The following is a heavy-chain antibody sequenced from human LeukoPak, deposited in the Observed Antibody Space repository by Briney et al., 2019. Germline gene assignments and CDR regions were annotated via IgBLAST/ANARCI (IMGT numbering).Heavy chain of an antibody. Sequence: PSETLSLTCTVSGDSISNTAYYRGWIRQTPGKGLEWIGSCYYTGSTYYNPSLKSRITISVDTSKNQFSLNLTSVTAADTAVYYCATLGERRGAYNWFDSWGQGTLVTVSS. CDR3: ATLGERRGAYNWFDS. CDR2: CYYTGST. D-gene: IGHD3-16*01. J-gene: IGHJ5*01. CDR1: GDSISNTAYY. V-gene: IGHV4-39*01.